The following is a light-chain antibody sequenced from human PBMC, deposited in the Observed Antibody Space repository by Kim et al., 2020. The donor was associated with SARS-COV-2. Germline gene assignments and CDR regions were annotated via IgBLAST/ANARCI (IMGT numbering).Light chain of an antibody. Sequence: PGERATLSCRASQSVRDNYLAWYQQRPGLAPRLLIYAASNRATGIPDRFTGSGSGTDFILTITRLEPEDFAVYYCQQYGSSPLLTFGGGTKVDIK. J-gene: IGKJ4*01. CDR3: QQYGSSPLLT. CDR2: AAS. CDR1: QSVRDNY. V-gene: IGKV3D-20*01.